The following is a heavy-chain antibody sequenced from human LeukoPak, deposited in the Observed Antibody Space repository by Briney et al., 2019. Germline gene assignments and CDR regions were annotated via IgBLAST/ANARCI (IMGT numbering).Heavy chain of an antibody. CDR3: ARDQRGYAMTRY. J-gene: IGHJ4*02. D-gene: IGHD5-12*01. CDR2: INPNSGGT. Sequence: ASVKVSCKASGYTFTGYYMHWVRQAPGQGLEWMGWINPNSGGTNYAQKFQGRVTMTRDTSISTAYMELSRLRSDDTAVYHCARDQRGYAMTRYWGQGTLVTVSS. V-gene: IGHV1-2*02. CDR1: GYTFTGYY.